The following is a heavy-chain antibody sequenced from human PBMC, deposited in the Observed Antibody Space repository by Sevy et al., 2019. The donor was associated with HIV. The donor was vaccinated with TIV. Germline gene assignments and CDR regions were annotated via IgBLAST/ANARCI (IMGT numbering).Heavy chain of an antibody. CDR3: ARDLNLRYFDWLGGSLDY. CDR1: GYTFTGYY. D-gene: IGHD3-9*01. J-gene: IGHJ4*02. Sequence: ASVKVSCKASGYTFTGYYMHWVRQAPGQGLEWMGWINPNSGGTNYAQKFQGRVTMTRATSISTAYMELSRLRSDDTAVYYCARDLNLRYFDWLGGSLDYWGQGTLVTVSS. V-gene: IGHV1-2*02. CDR2: INPNSGGT.